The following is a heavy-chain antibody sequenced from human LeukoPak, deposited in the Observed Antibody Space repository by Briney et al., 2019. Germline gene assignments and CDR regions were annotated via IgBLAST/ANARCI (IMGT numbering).Heavy chain of an antibody. D-gene: IGHD2-2*01. CDR3: ARRPATEGGYFDY. CDR1: GGSFSGYY. Sequence: PSETLSLTCAVYGGSFSGYYWSWIRQPPGKGLEWIGEINHSGSTNYNPSLKSRVTISVDTSKNQFSLKLSSVTAADTAVYYCARRPATEGGYFDYWGQGTLVTVSS. CDR2: INHSGST. J-gene: IGHJ4*02. V-gene: IGHV4-34*01.